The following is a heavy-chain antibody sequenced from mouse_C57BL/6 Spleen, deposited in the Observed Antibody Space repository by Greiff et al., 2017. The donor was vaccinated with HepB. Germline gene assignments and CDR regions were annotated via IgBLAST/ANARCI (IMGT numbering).Heavy chain of an antibody. J-gene: IGHJ2*01. V-gene: IGHV1-39*01. CDR2: INPNYGTT. CDR3: ARSGAGYDVDYFDY. CDR1: GYSFTDYN. D-gene: IGHD2-2*01. Sequence: EVKLVESGPELVKPGASVKISCKASGYSFTDYNMNWVKQSNGKSLEWIGVINPNYGTTSYNQKFKGKATLTVDQSSSTAYMQLNSLTSEDSAVYYCARSGAGYDVDYFDYWGQGTTLTVSS.